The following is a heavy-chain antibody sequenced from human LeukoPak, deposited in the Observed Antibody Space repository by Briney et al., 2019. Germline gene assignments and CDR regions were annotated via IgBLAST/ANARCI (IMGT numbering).Heavy chain of an antibody. D-gene: IGHD4-17*01. CDR3: ARCGAHLNWFDP. J-gene: IGHJ5*02. CDR1: GGSISGYY. CDR2: IYYSGST. Sequence: PSETLSLTCAVSGGSISGYYWSWIRQPPGKGLEWIGYIYYSGSTYYNPSLKSRVTISVDTSKNQFSLKLNSVTAADSAVYYCARCGAHLNWFDPWGQGTLVTVSS. V-gene: IGHV4-59*08.